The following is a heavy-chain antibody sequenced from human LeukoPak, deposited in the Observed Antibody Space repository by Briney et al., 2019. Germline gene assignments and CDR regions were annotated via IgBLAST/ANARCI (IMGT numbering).Heavy chain of an antibody. CDR3: AREGWGFGGLYYYYYMDV. V-gene: IGHV3-30-3*01. J-gene: IGHJ6*03. CDR2: ISYDGSNK. CDR1: GFTFSSYA. Sequence: GSLRLSCAASGFTFSSYAMHWVRQAPGKGLEWVAVISYDGSNKYYADSVKGRFTISRDNSKNTLYLQMNSLRAEDTAVYYCAREGWGFGGLYYYYYMDVWGKGTTVTVSS. D-gene: IGHD3-10*01.